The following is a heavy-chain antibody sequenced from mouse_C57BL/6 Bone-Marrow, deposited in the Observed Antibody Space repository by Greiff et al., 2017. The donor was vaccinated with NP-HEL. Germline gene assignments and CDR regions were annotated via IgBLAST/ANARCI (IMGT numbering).Heavy chain of an antibody. CDR3: AREGRWLRRGWWYFDV. D-gene: IGHD2-2*01. V-gene: IGHV1-53*01. CDR2: INPSNGGT. J-gene: IGHJ1*03. Sequence: QVQLQQPGTELVKPGTSVKLSCKSSGYTFTSYWMHWVKQRPGQGLEWIGNINPSNGGTNYNEKFKSKATLTVDKSSSTAYMQLSSLTSDDSAVYYCAREGRWLRRGWWYFDVWGKGTTVTVSS. CDR1: GYTFTSYW.